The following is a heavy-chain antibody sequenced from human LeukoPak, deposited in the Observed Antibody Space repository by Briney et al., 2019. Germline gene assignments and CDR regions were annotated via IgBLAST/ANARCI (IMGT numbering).Heavy chain of an antibody. CDR2: IYYSGST. CDR3: ARVVRYFDFDAFDI. Sequence: KASETLSLTCTVSGGSISSYYWSWIRQPPGKGLEWIGYIYYSGSTNHNPSLKSRVTISVDTSKNQFSLKLSSVTAADTAVYYCARVVRYFDFDAFDIWGQGTMVTVSS. D-gene: IGHD3-9*01. J-gene: IGHJ3*02. CDR1: GGSISSYY. V-gene: IGHV4-59*01.